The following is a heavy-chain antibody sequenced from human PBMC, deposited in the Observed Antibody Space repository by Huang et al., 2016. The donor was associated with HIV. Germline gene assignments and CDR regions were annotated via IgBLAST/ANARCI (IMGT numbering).Heavy chain of an antibody. J-gene: IGHJ4*02. CDR2: IKDSGSH. D-gene: IGHD3-16*01. CDR3: ARGLDDYIWGTPLDY. V-gene: IGHV4-34*02. CDR1: GDSFGAYY. Sequence: QVQLQQWGAGLLKPSETLSLTCAVYGDSFGAYYWNWIRHTPGKGLEWIGNIKDSGSHNYPPSLKSRVTISVDKSKKQFSLKLRSVTAADTGVYYCARGLDDYIWGTPLDYWGQGTLVTVSS.